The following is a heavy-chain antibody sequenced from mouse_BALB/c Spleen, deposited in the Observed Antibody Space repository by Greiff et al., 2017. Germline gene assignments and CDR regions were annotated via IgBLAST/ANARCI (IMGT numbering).Heavy chain of an antibody. J-gene: IGHJ3*01. V-gene: IGHV1S53*02. CDR2: ISPGNGDI. CDR1: GYTFTSYV. CDR3: KRSSFTTGFAY. Sequence: QVHVKQSGPELVKPGASVKMSCKASGYTFTSYVMHWVKQKPGQGLEWIGYISPGNGDIKYNEKFKGKATLTADKSSSTAYMQLNSLTSEDSAVYFCKRSSFTTGFAYWGQGTLVTVSA. D-gene: IGHD1-1*01.